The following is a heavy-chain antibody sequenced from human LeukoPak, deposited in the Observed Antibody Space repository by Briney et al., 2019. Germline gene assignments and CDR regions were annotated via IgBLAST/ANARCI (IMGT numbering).Heavy chain of an antibody. CDR3: ARGGGGSYYHLLDY. V-gene: IGHV3-23*01. CDR1: GFTFSGYA. J-gene: IGHJ4*02. CDR2: ISGSGVAT. D-gene: IGHD1-26*01. Sequence: GGSLRLSCAASGFTFSGYAMSWVRQAPGKGLEWVSAISGSGVATYYADSVKGRFTISRDNSKNTMYLQMNSLSAEDTALYYCARGGGGSYYHLLDYWGQGTLVTVSS.